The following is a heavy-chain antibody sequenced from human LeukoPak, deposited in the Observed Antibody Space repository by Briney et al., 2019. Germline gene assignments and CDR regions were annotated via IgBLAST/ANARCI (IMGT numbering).Heavy chain of an antibody. D-gene: IGHD3-22*01. J-gene: IGHJ6*02. CDR1: GFTFSSYG. CDR2: ISYDGSNK. V-gene: IGHV3-30*03. CDR3: ARSIGYYYTMDV. Sequence: PGRSLRLSCAASGFTFSSYGMHWVRQAPGKGLEWVAVISYDGSNKYYADSVKGRFTISRDNSKNTLYLQMNSLRAEDTAVYYCARSIGYYYTMDVWGQGTTVTVSS.